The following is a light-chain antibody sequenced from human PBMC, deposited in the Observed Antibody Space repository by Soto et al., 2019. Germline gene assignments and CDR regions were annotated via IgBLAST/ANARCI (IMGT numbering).Light chain of an antibody. J-gene: IGLJ2*01. V-gene: IGLV2-23*02. CDR3: CSYAGSSTFDVV. CDR1: SSDVGSYNL. CDR2: EVS. Sequence: QSALTQPASVSGSPGQSITISCTGTSSDVGSYNLVSWYQQHPGKAPKLMIYEVSKRPSGVSNRFSGSKSGNTASLTISGLQAADEADYYCCSYAGSSTFDVVFGGGTKVTVL.